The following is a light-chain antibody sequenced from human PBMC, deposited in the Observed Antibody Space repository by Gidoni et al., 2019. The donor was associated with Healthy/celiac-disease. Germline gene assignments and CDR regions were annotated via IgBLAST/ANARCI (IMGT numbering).Light chain of an antibody. CDR3: QQPTRT. CDR2: GAS. CDR1: QSVSSSY. J-gene: IGKJ1*01. Sequence: VLTQSPGTLSLSPGERATLSCRASQSVSSSYLAWYQQKPGQAPRLLIYGASSRATGIPDRFSGSGSGTDFTLTISRLEPEDFAVCYCQQPTRTFGQGTKVEIK. V-gene: IGKV3-20*01.